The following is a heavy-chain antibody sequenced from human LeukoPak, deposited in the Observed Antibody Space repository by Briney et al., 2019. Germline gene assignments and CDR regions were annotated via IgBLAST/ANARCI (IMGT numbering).Heavy chain of an antibody. V-gene: IGHV4-59*01. D-gene: IGHD5-12*01. J-gene: IGHJ6*02. CDR1: GGSISSDY. CDR2: IYYSGST. Sequence: SETLSLTCTVSGGSISSDYWSWIRQPPGKGLEWIGYIYYSGSTSYSPSLKSRVTMSVDTSKNQFSLKLSSVTAADTAVYYCARSAVIVATNPYYYYGMDVWGQGTTVTVSS. CDR3: ARSAVIVATNPYYYYGMDV.